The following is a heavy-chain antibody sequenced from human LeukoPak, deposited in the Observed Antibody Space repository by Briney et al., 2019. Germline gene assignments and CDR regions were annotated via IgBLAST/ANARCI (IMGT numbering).Heavy chain of an antibody. J-gene: IGHJ4*02. Sequence: PSETLSLTCTVSGGSISSSSYYWGWIRQPPGKGLEWIGSIYYSGSTYYNPSLKSRVTISVDTSKNQFSLRLSSVTAADTAVYYCSRQLGYCSSTSCYADKVDYWGQGTLVTVSS. V-gene: IGHV4-39*01. CDR1: GGSISSSSYY. CDR2: IYYSGST. D-gene: IGHD2-2*01. CDR3: SRQLGYCSSTSCYADKVDY.